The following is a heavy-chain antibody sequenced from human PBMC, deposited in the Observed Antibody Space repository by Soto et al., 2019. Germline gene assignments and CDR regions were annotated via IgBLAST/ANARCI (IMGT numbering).Heavy chain of an antibody. CDR3: ARVYEYSYGYGGSYYYYGMDV. J-gene: IGHJ6*02. Sequence: PGGSLRLSCAASGFTFSSCSMNWVRQAPGKGLEWVSSISSSSSYIYYADSVKGRFTISRDNAKNSLYLQMNSLRAEDTAVYYCARVYEYSYGYGGSYYYYGMDVWGQGTTVTVSS. D-gene: IGHD5-18*01. CDR1: GFTFSSCS. CDR2: ISSSSSYI. V-gene: IGHV3-21*01.